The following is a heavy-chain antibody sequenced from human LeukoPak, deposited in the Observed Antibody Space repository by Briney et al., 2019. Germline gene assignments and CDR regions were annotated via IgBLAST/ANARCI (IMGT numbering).Heavy chain of an antibody. Sequence: PSETLSLTCTVSGGSISSYYWSWIRQPPGKGLEWIGYIYYSGSTNYNPSLKSRVTISVDTSKNQFSLKLSSVTAADTAVYYCARDLHGYCSGGSCLIFDYWGQGTLVTVSS. V-gene: IGHV4-59*01. CDR2: IYYSGST. D-gene: IGHD2-15*01. J-gene: IGHJ4*02. CDR3: ARDLHGYCSGGSCLIFDY. CDR1: GGSISSYY.